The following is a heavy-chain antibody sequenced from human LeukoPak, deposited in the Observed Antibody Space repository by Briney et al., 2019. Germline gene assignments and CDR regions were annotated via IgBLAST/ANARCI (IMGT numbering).Heavy chain of an antibody. CDR1: GFTFSSYE. Sequence: HPGGSLRLSCAASGFTFSSYEMNWVRQAPGKGLEWVSYISSSGSTIYYADSVKGRFTISRDNAKNSLYLQMNSLRAEDTAVYYRASLSHPYYYDSSGYYPEGYYYYGMDVWGQGTTVTVSS. V-gene: IGHV3-48*03. J-gene: IGHJ6*02. CDR2: ISSSGSTI. CDR3: ASLSHPYYYDSSGYYPEGYYYYGMDV. D-gene: IGHD3-22*01.